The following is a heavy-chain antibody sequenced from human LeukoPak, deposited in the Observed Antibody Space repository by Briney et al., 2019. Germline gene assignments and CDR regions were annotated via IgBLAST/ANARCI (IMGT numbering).Heavy chain of an antibody. V-gene: IGHV3-66*01. CDR1: GFTVSSNY. D-gene: IGHD1-26*01. Sequence: GGSLRLSCAASGFTVSSNYMSWVRQAPGKGLEWVSVIYSGGSTYYADSVKGRFTISRDNSKNTLYLQMNSLRAEDTAVYYCAGSGWELLEGADYWGQGTLVTVSS. J-gene: IGHJ4*02. CDR2: IYSGGST. CDR3: AGSGWELLEGADY.